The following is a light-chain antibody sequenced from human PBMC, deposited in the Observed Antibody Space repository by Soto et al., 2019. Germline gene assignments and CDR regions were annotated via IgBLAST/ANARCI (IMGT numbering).Light chain of an antibody. Sequence: QSVLTQPASVSGSPGQSITISCTGTSSDVGGYNYVSWYQQLPGKAPKLMIYEVSNRPSGVSKSFSGSKSGNTASLTISGLQAEDEADYYCSSYTSSYTYVFGTGTKVTVL. CDR1: SSDVGGYNY. CDR3: SSYTSSYTYV. J-gene: IGLJ1*01. V-gene: IGLV2-14*01. CDR2: EVS.